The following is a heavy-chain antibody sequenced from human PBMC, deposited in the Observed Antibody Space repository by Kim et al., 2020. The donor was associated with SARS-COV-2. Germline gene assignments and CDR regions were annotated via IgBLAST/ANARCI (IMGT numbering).Heavy chain of an antibody. CDR2: IWYDGSNK. Sequence: GGSLRLSCAASGFTFSSYGMHWVRQAPGKGLEWVAVIWYDGSNKYYADSVKGRFTISRDNSKNTLYLQMNSLRAEDTAVYYCARDVGGAVGYCTNGVCYTTRRGYYYYGMDVWGQGTTVTVSS. V-gene: IGHV3-33*01. J-gene: IGHJ6*02. CDR3: ARDVGGAVGYCTNGVCYTTRRGYYYYGMDV. D-gene: IGHD2-8*01. CDR1: GFTFSSYG.